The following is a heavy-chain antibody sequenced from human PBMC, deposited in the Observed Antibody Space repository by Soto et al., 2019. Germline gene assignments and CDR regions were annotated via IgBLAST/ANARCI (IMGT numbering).Heavy chain of an antibody. CDR1: GFTFSAYA. CDR2: LSGSGDNT. V-gene: IGHV3-23*01. D-gene: IGHD2-21*02. Sequence: EVQLLESGGGLVQSGGSLRLSCVASGFTFSAYAMTWVRQAPGKGLEWVSTLSGSGDNTYYAYSVRGRFTISRDNSKNTLFLQMNSLSAEYTAVFYCARKLGDSYIYFDLWGRGTLVALSS. J-gene: IGHJ2*01. CDR3: ARKLGDSYIYFDL.